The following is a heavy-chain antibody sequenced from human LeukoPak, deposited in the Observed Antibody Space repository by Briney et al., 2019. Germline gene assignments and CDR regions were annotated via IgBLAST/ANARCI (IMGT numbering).Heavy chain of an antibody. CDR3: ARRAVAYYYYYYMDA. V-gene: IGHV1-8*03. D-gene: IGHD6-19*01. CDR1: GYTFTSYD. Sequence: ASVKVSCKASGYTFTSYDINWVRQATGQGLEWMGWMNPNSGNTGYAQKFQGRVTITRNTSISTAYMDLSSLRSEDTAVYYCARRAVAYYYYYYMDAWGKGTTVTDSS. J-gene: IGHJ6*03. CDR2: MNPNSGNT.